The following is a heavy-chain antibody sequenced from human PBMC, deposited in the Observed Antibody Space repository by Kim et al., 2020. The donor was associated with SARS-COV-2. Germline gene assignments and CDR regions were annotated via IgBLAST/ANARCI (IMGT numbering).Heavy chain of an antibody. Sequence: GGSLRLSCAASGFTFSSSAMNWVRQAPGKGLEWVSVISGSGGTTYYADSVKGRFTISRDNSKNTLYLQMNSLRAEDTAVYYCAKDESLYYYGSGIYWGQGTLVTVSS. D-gene: IGHD3-10*01. J-gene: IGHJ4*02. CDR2: ISGSGGTT. CDR1: GFTFSSSA. CDR3: AKDESLYYYGSGIY. V-gene: IGHV3-23*01.